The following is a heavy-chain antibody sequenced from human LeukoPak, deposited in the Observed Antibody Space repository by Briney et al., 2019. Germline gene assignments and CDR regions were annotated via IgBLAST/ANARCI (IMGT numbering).Heavy chain of an antibody. CDR1: GGSISSYY. J-gene: IGHJ4*02. CDR2: IHYSGST. V-gene: IGHV4-59*12. Sequence: SETLSLTCPVSGGSISSYYWSWIRQPPGKGLEWIGYIHYSGSTNYNPSLKSRVTISVDTSKNQFSLKLSSVTAADTAVYYCARFGVVIEAFDYWGQGTLVTVSS. CDR3: ARFGVVIEAFDY. D-gene: IGHD3-3*01.